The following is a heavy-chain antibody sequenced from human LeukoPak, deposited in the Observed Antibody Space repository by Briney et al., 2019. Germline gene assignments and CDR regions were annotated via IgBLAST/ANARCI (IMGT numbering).Heavy chain of an antibody. CDR2: IYYSGST. Sequence: PSETLSLTCTVSGGSISSYYWSWIRQPPGKGLEWIGYIYYSGSTNYNPSLKSRVTISVDTSKNQFSLKLSSVTAADTALYYCARGGGSIRHSYYYYVDVWGKGTTVTVSS. J-gene: IGHJ6*03. CDR3: ARGGGSIRHSYYYYVDV. V-gene: IGHV4-59*01. D-gene: IGHD2-15*01. CDR1: GGSISSYY.